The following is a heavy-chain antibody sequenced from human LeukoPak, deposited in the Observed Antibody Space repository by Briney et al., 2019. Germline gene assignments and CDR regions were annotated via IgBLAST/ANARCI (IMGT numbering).Heavy chain of an antibody. D-gene: IGHD3-3*01. V-gene: IGHV1-69*05. CDR3: AREGFPPKISDFWSGLGPYYYYGMDV. Sequence: SVKVSCKASGGTFSSYAISWVRQAPGQGPEWMGGIIPIFGTANYAQKFQGRVTMTRDTSTSTVYMELSSLRSEDTAVYYCAREGFPPKISDFWSGLGPYYYYGMDVWGQGTTVTVSS. CDR1: GGTFSSYA. CDR2: IIPIFGTA. J-gene: IGHJ6*02.